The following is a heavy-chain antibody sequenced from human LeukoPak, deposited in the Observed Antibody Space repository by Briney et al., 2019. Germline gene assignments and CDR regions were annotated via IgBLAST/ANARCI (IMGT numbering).Heavy chain of an antibody. V-gene: IGHV1-46*01. CDR1: GYTFTSYY. D-gene: IGHD2-2*01. J-gene: IGHJ6*03. Sequence: ASVKVSCKASGYTFTSYYIHWARQAPGQGLEWMAIINPSDSSTKSAQKFQGRVTLTRDTSTNTVYMELSSLRSEDTAVYYCARDGDMIVVPAGIGLHVDYMDSWGQGTTVTVSS. CDR3: ARDGDMIVVPAGIGLHVDYMDS. CDR2: INPSDSST.